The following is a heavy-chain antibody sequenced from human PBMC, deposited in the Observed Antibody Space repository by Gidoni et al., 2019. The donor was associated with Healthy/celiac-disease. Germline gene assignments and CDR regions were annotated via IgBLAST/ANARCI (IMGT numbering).Heavy chain of an antibody. Sequence: QVQLVESGGGVVQPGRSLRLSCSASGFTFSSYAMHGVRQAPGKGLEWVAVISYDGSKKYYADSVKGRFTISRDNSKNTLYLQMNSLRAEDTAVYYCARDPYSSSWNYYYYYGMDVWGQGTTVTVSS. J-gene: IGHJ6*02. V-gene: IGHV3-30*04. CDR2: ISYDGSKK. CDR3: ARDPYSSSWNYYYYYGMDV. CDR1: GFTFSSYA. D-gene: IGHD6-13*01.